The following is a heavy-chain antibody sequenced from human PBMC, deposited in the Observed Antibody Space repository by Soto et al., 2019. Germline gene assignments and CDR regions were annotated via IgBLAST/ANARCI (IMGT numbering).Heavy chain of an antibody. Sequence: QVQLVESGGGVVQPGTSLRLSCAASGFTFSSYGMHWVRQAPGKGLEWVAVISYDGSSKYYSDSVKGRFTISRDNSKNTQYLQMDSLRPDDTALYYCAKGVDYANDYWVQGTLVSVSS. CDR1: GFTFSSYG. V-gene: IGHV3-30*18. J-gene: IGHJ4*02. CDR3: AKGVDYANDY. CDR2: ISYDGSSK. D-gene: IGHD4-17*01.